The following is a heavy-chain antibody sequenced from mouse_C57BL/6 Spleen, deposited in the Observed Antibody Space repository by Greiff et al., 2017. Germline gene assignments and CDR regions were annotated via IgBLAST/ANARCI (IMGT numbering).Heavy chain of an antibody. V-gene: IGHV1-26*01. CDR1: GYTFTDYY. CDR3: ARGLLYYFDY. D-gene: IGHD2-12*01. Sequence: VQLQQSGPELVKPGASVKISCKASGYTFTDYYMNWVKQSHGKSLEWIGDINPNNGGTSYNQKFKGKATLTVDKSSSTAYMDLRSLTSEDSAVYYCARGLLYYFDYWGQGTTLTVSS. CDR2: INPNNGGT. J-gene: IGHJ2*01.